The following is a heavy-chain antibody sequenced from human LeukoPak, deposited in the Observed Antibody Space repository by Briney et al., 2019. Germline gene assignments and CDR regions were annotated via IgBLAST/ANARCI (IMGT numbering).Heavy chain of an antibody. J-gene: IGHJ4*02. CDR3: ARGGSLGY. D-gene: IGHD6-19*01. CDR2: ISSSGSAI. Sequence: GGSLRLSCAASGFTFSSYEMNWVRQALGKGLEWVLKISSSGSAIYYADSVKGRFTISRDNAKSTLYLQMNSLRVEDTAVYYCARGGSLGYWGQGTLVTVSS. CDR1: GFTFSSYE. V-gene: IGHV3-48*03.